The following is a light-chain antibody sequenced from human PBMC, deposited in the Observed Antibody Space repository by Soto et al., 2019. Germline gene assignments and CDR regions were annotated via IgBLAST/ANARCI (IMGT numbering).Light chain of an antibody. CDR3: QQYGSSRT. J-gene: IGKJ1*01. Sequence: EIVLTQSPGTLSLSPGERATLSCRASQSVSSSYLAWYQQKPGQAPRRLIYGASSRATGIPDRFSGSGSGPDFTLTISRLEPEDFAVYYCQQYGSSRTFGQGTKVDIK. CDR2: GAS. V-gene: IGKV3-20*01. CDR1: QSVSSSY.